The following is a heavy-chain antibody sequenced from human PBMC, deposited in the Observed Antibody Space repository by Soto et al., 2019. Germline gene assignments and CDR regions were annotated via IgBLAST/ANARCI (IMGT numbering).Heavy chain of an antibody. CDR3: ARQDYSGSYHDAFDI. D-gene: IGHD1-26*01. V-gene: IGHV5-51*01. Sequence: GESLKISCKGSGYSFTSYWIGWVRQMPGKGLEWMGIIYPGDSDTRYSPSFQGQVTISADKSISTAYLQWSSLKASDTAMYYCARQDYSGSYHDAFDIWGQGTMVTVSS. CDR1: GYSFTSYW. J-gene: IGHJ3*02. CDR2: IYPGDSDT.